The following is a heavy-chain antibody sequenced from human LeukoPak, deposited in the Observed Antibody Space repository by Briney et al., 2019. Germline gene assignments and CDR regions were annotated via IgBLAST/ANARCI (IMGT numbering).Heavy chain of an antibody. CDR2: INSDGSST. J-gene: IGHJ4*02. Sequence: GALRLSCAASGFTFSSYWMRWVRQAPGKGLVWVSRINSDGSSTSYADSVKGRFTISRDNAKSTLYLQMNSLRAEDTAVYYCAREALDFDYWGQGTLVTVSS. CDR3: AREALDFDY. CDR1: GFTFSSYW. V-gene: IGHV3-74*01.